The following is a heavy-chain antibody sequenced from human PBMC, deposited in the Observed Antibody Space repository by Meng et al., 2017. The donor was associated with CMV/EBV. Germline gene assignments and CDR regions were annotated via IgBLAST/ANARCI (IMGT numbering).Heavy chain of an antibody. CDR3: SAGAGMSDTDY. CDR2: IKRKSDGGTL. Sequence: AASGFNFRNAWMSWVRQATGKGLEWVGRIKRKSDGGTLDYAAPVKGRFSISRDDAKNTLYLEMNSLKIEDTAVYYCSAGAGMSDTDYWGQGTLVTVSS. V-gene: IGHV3-15*01. CDR1: GFNFRNAW. J-gene: IGHJ4*02. D-gene: IGHD3-10*01.